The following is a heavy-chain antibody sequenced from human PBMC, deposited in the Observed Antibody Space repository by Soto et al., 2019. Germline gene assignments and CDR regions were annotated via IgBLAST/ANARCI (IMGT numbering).Heavy chain of an antibody. CDR1: GGSIISYY. D-gene: IGHD1-26*01. V-gene: IGHV4-59*01. J-gene: IGHJ4*02. Sequence: SETLSLTCTVSGGSIISYYWSWILQPPGKGLEWIGYIYYSGSTNYNPSLKSRVTISVDTSKNQFSLKLSSVTAAGTAVYYCAREDLVGANFDYWGQGTLVTVSS. CDR3: AREDLVGANFDY. CDR2: IYYSGST.